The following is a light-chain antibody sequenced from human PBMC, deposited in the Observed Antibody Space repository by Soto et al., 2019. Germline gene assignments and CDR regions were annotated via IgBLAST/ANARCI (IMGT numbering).Light chain of an antibody. V-gene: IGLV2-11*01. J-gene: IGLJ1*01. CDR3: CSFAGSYTLYV. CDR2: DVS. Sequence: QSALTQPRSVSGSPGQPVTISCTGTSSDVGYYSYVSWFQQHPGKDPKLMIYDVSKRPSGVPDRFSGSKSGNTASLTISGLQAEDEADYYCCSFAGSYTLYVFGTGTKLTVL. CDR1: SSDVGYYSY.